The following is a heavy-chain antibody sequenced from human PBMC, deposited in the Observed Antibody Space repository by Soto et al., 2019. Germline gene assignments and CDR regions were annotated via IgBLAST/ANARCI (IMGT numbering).Heavy chain of an antibody. J-gene: IGHJ4*02. Sequence: ASVKVSCKASGYSFTHYDLHWVRQAPGQRLEWMGWISADNDKTNFSQKFQGRVTMTTDTSTSTAYMELRSLTSDDTAVYYCARAAAAGTVYWGQGTLVNVSS. CDR2: ISADNDKT. D-gene: IGHD6-13*01. CDR3: ARAAAAGTVY. CDR1: GYSFTHYD. V-gene: IGHV1-18*01.